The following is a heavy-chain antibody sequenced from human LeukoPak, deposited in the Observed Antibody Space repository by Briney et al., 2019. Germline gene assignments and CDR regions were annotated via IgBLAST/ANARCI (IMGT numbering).Heavy chain of an antibody. D-gene: IGHD3-3*01. CDR1: GGSISSYY. CDR2: IYTSGST. V-gene: IGHV4-4*07. J-gene: IGHJ5*02. Sequence: PSENLSRTCTVSGGSISSYYWSWIRQPDGKRLEWIGRIYTSGSTNYNPSLKSRVTMSVDTSKNQFSLKLSSVTAADTAVYYCARHPSFGRDGFDPWGQGTLVSDSS. CDR3: ARHPSFGRDGFDP.